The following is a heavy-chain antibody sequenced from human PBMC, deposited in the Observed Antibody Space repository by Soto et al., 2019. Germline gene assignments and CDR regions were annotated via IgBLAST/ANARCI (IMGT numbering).Heavy chain of an antibody. D-gene: IGHD3-9*01. J-gene: IGHJ4*02. CDR2: IYHSGST. Sequence: SETLSLTCTVSGGSISRSNWWSWVRQPPGKGLEWIGEIYHSGSTNYHPSLKSRVTISVDKSKNQFSLKLTSLTAADTAVYYCARSITFDWLFFDNWGQGTLVTVSS. V-gene: IGHV4-4*02. CDR3: ARSITFDWLFFDN. CDR1: GGSISRSNW.